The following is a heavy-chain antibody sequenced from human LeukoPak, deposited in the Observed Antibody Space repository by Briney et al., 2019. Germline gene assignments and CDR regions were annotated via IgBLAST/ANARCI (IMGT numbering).Heavy chain of an antibody. J-gene: IGHJ6*04. Sequence: PGGSLRLSCAASGFTFSSYAMHWVRQAPGKGLEWVAVISYDGSNKYYADSVKGRFTISRDNSKNTLYLQMNSLRAEDTAVYYCARESEWFGSSMDVWGKGTMVTVSS. CDR3: ARESEWFGSSMDV. V-gene: IGHV3-30*04. CDR2: ISYDGSNK. D-gene: IGHD3-10*01. CDR1: GFTFSSYA.